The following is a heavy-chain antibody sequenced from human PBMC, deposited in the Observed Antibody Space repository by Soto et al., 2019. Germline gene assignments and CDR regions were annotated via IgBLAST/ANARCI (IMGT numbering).Heavy chain of an antibody. CDR3: ARLIFLGGAGAWFDP. CDR1: VYSFTSYW. J-gene: IGHJ5*02. Sequence: PGESQKISCKGSVYSFTSYWICWVRQMPGKGLEWMGIIYPGDSDTRYSPSFQGQVTISAYKSISTAYLQWSSLKASDTASYYCARLIFLGGAGAWFDPWGQGTLVTVS. V-gene: IGHV5-51*01. CDR2: IYPGDSDT. D-gene: IGHD3-16*01.